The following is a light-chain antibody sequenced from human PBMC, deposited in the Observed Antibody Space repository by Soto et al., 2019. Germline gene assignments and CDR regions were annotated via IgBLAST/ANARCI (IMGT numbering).Light chain of an antibody. Sequence: ETVMTQSPATLSVSPGERATLSCRASQFVSSNLAWYQQKPGQAPKLLIYDTSTRAAGIPARFSGSGSGTEFTLTISSLQSGDFAIYYCQQYDNWPPVTFGQGTRLEIK. CDR3: QQYDNWPPVT. J-gene: IGKJ5*01. V-gene: IGKV3-15*01. CDR1: QFVSSN. CDR2: DTS.